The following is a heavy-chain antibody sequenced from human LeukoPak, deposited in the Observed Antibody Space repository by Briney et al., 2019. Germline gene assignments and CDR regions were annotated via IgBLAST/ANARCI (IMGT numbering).Heavy chain of an antibody. CDR3: VKDTGRGDF. CDR2: LHNDETEI. D-gene: IGHD1-14*01. Sequence: PGGSLRLSCAASGFIFSNYGMHWVRQAPGKGLEWMAFLHNDETEIYYADSVKGRFTISRDNSKNTLYPQMSSLRDGDTAVYYCVKDTGRGDFWGQGTQVTVSS. V-gene: IGHV3-30*02. CDR1: GFIFSNYG. J-gene: IGHJ4*02.